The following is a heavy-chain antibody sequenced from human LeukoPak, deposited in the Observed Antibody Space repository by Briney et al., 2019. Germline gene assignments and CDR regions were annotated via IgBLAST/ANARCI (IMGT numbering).Heavy chain of an antibody. V-gene: IGHV4-61*05. CDR3: ARVLTVYWGSDYYMDV. J-gene: IGHJ6*03. Sequence: SETLSLTCTVSGGSISSSSYYWGWIRQPPGKGLEWIGYIYYSGSTNYNPSLKSRVTISVDTSKNQFSLKLSSVTAADTAVYYCARVLTVYWGSDYYMDVWGKGTTVTISS. CDR2: IYYSGST. D-gene: IGHD7-27*01. CDR1: GGSISSSSYY.